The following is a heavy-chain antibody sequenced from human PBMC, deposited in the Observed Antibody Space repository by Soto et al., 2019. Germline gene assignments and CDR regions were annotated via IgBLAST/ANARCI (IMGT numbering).Heavy chain of an antibody. CDR2: ISGSADST. CDR1: GFTFSSYA. CDR3: AKGNIVGYSRTAFDI. D-gene: IGHD5-12*01. V-gene: IGHV3-23*01. Sequence: PGGSLRLSCAASGFTFSSYAMNWVRQGPGKGLEWVSIISGSADSTYYADSVKGRFTISRDNSKNTVYLQLNSLRAEDTALYYCAKGNIVGYSRTAFDIWGQGTMVTVSS. J-gene: IGHJ3*02.